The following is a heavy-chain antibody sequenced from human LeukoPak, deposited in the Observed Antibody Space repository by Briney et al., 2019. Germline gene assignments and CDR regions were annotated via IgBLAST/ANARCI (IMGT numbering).Heavy chain of an antibody. D-gene: IGHD1-26*01. CDR3: ARGPGGGSYSDAFDI. J-gene: IGHJ3*02. Sequence: PSETLSLTCTVSGGSVSSASYYWSWIRQPPGKGLEWIGYIYYIGSTNYTPSLKSRVAISMNTSRNQFSLKLSSVTAADTAVYYCARGPGGGSYSDAFDIWGQGTMVTVSS. CDR1: GGSVSSASYY. CDR2: IYYIGST. V-gene: IGHV4-61*01.